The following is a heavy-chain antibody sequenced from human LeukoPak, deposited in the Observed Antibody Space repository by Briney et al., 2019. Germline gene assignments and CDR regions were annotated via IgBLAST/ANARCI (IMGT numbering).Heavy chain of an antibody. Sequence: GGSLRLSCEVSGFNFRTYSMDWVRQAPGKGLQWVSYISAEGATIHYAEDVRGRFTISRDDAKNSLYLDMSNLRVDDTAVYYCARDRVGTKGDYWGQGTLVTVS. CDR1: GFNFRTYS. CDR2: ISAEGATI. V-gene: IGHV3-48*01. CDR3: ARDRVGTKGDY. D-gene: IGHD1-26*01. J-gene: IGHJ4*02.